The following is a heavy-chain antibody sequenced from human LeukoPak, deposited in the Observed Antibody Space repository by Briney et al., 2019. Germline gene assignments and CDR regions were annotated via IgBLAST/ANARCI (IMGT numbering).Heavy chain of an antibody. CDR3: AKLPGRAADY. CDR1: GFTFSRYS. V-gene: IGHV3-21*04. Sequence: GGSLRLSCAAYGFTFSRYSMNWVRQAPGKGLEWVSCITGNSEYIFYTDSVKGRFTISRDNAKNSLYLQMNSPRAEDTAVYYCAKLPGRAADYWGQGTLVTVSS. J-gene: IGHJ4*02. CDR2: ITGNSEYI.